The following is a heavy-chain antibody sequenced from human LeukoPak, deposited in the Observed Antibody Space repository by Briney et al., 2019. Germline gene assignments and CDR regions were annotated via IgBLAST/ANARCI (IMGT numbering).Heavy chain of an antibody. CDR1: GYTFTSYA. V-gene: IGHV7-4-1*01. CDR2: INTNTGNP. CDR3: ARSRIMITFGGVIVQLGY. D-gene: IGHD3-16*02. J-gene: IGHJ4*02. Sequence: ASVKVSCKASGYTFTSYAMNWVRQAPGQGLEWMGWINTNTGNPTYAQGFTGRFVFSLDTSVSTAYLQICSLKAEDTAVYYCARSRIMITFGGVIVQLGYWGQGTLVTVSS.